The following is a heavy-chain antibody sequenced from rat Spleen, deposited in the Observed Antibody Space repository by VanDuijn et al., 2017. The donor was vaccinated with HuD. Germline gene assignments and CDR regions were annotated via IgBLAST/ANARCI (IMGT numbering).Heavy chain of an antibody. V-gene: IGHV5S13*01. Sequence: VQLRESGPGLVQPSQTLSLTCTVSGFSLSRHGVIWVRQPPGKGLEWVAYITSGGSNTYYRDSVKGRFTISRDNAKSTLYLQMDSLRSEDTAIYYCARPTTGIPFNYWGQGVMVTVSS. CDR2: ITSGGSNT. CDR3: ARPTTGIPFNY. CDR1: GFSLSRHG. J-gene: IGHJ2*01. D-gene: IGHD1-9*01.